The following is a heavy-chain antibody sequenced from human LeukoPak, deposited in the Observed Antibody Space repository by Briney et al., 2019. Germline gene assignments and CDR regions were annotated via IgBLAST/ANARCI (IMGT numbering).Heavy chain of an antibody. CDR3: AREAFESTRYYYDSSGYPY. J-gene: IGHJ4*02. Sequence: ASVKVSWKASGYTFTGYYMHWVRQAPGQGLEWMGWINPNSGGTNYAQKIQGRVTMTRDASISTAYMELSRLRSDDTAVYYCAREAFESTRYYYDSSGYPYWGQGTLVTVSS. CDR2: INPNSGGT. V-gene: IGHV1-2*02. D-gene: IGHD3-22*01. CDR1: GYTFTGYY.